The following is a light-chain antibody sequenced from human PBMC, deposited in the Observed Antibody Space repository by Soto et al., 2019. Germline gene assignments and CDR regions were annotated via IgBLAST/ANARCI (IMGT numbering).Light chain of an antibody. V-gene: IGKV1-39*01. CDR1: QTIRKY. CDR2: TAS. CDR3: QQSYITPPIT. Sequence: QMTQSPSSLSASVGDNVTITCRASQTIRKYLNWYQQKPPQAPKLLIYTASRLHSGVPSRFSGSGSETDFTLTINNLQPEDFATYYCQQSYITPPITFGQGTRLEI. J-gene: IGKJ5*01.